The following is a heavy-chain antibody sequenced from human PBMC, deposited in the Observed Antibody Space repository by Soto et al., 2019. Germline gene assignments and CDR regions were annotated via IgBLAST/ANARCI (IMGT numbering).Heavy chain of an antibody. Sequence: GGSLRLSCAASGFTFSGSGIHWVRQASGKGLEWVGRIRTKTNNYATAYAASVKGRFTISRDDSKNMAYLQMNSLKAEDTAVYYCTAMAGIDYWGQGTLVTVSS. CDR3: TAMAGIDY. J-gene: IGHJ4*02. D-gene: IGHD6-19*01. CDR1: GFTFSGSG. CDR2: IRTKTNNYAT. V-gene: IGHV3-73*01.